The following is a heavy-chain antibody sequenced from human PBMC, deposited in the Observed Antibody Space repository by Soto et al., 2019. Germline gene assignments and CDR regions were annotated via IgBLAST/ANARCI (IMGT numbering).Heavy chain of an antibody. CDR1: GGTFSSYA. Sequence: QVQLVQSGAEVKKPGSSVKVSCKASGGTFSSYAISWVRQAPGQGLEWMGAIIPMFGTPNYAQKIQGRVTITADKSTSTAYMELSSLRSEDTAVYYCAKASYEYVWGSYWFDPWGQGTLVSVSS. V-gene: IGHV1-69*06. D-gene: IGHD3-16*01. J-gene: IGHJ5*02. CDR3: AKASYEYVWGSYWFDP. CDR2: IIPMFGTP.